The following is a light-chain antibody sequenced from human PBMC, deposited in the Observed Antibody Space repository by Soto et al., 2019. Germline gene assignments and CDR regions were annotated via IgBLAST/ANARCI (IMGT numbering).Light chain of an antibody. J-gene: IGLJ1*01. V-gene: IGLV2-14*03. CDR2: DVG. Sequence: SGLAQPASFAGSPVQAITMFCTVTSSDVVGYNSVSWYQHHPGKAPKLILDDVGDRPSGVSYRFSGSKSGNTASLTISWLQAVDEADYYCSSYTSSSTNVFGTGTKVTVL. CDR1: SSDVVGYNS. CDR3: SSYTSSSTNV.